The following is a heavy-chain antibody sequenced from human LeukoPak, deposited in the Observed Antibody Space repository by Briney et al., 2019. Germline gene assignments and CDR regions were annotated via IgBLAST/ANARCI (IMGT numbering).Heavy chain of an antibody. D-gene: IGHD1-26*01. CDR2: IYYSGST. J-gene: IGHJ4*02. Sequence: PSETLSLTCTVSGGSISSSSYYWGWIRQPPGKGLEWIGSIYYSGSTYYNPSLKSRVTISVDTSKNQFSLKLSSVTAADTAVYYCARPGYSGRTEDYWGQGTLVTVSS. CDR1: GGSISSSSYY. V-gene: IGHV4-39*01. CDR3: ARPGYSGRTEDY.